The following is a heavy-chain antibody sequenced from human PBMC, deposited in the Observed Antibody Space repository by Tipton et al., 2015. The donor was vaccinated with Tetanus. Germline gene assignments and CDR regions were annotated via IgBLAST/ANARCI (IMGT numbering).Heavy chain of an antibody. CDR1: GFTFDDYA. Sequence: SLRLSCAASGFTFDDYAMHWVRQAPGKGLEWVSGISWNSGSIGYADSVKGRFTISRDNAKNSLYQQMNSLRAEDTALYYCAKDISSDDISQNWFDPWGQGTLVTVSS. D-gene: IGHD3-9*01. V-gene: IGHV3-9*01. J-gene: IGHJ5*02. CDR2: ISWNSGSI. CDR3: AKDISSDDISQNWFDP.